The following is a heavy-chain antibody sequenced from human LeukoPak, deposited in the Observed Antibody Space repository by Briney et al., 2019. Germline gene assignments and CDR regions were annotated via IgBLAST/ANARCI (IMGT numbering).Heavy chain of an antibody. Sequence: PGGSLRLSCAASGFTFSNYAMIWVRQAPGKGLEWVSSISSTGNFIYYADPLKGRFTVSRDNAKNSLYLQLNSLRAEDTAVYYCARDLWDHWGQGTLVTVSS. CDR2: ISSTGNFI. CDR1: GFTFSNYA. J-gene: IGHJ4*02. V-gene: IGHV3-21*01. CDR3: ARDLWDH.